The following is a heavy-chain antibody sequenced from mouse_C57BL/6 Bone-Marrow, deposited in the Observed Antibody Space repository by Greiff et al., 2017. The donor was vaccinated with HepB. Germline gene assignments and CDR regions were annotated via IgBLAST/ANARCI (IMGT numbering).Heavy chain of an antibody. CDR2: IWGVGST. D-gene: IGHD2-5*01. CDR3: ASEDYSNRFAY. J-gene: IGHJ3*01. V-gene: IGHV2-6*01. CDR1: GFSLTSYG. Sequence: VQLQQSGPGLVQPSQSLSITCTVSGFSLTSYGVDWVRQSPGKGLEWLGVIWGVGSTNYNSALKSRLSISKDNSKSQVFLKMNSLQTDDTAMYYCASEDYSNRFAYWGQGTLVTVSA.